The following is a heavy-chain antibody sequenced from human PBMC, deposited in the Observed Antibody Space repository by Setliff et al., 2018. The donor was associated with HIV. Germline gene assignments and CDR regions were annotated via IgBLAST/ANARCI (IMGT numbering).Heavy chain of an antibody. J-gene: IGHJ6*03. Sequence: GESLKISCAASGFTFSSYAMSWVRQAPGKGLEWVSAISGSGGSTYYADSVKGRFTISRDNSKNTLYLQMNSLRAEDTAVYYCATLEEYYYYMDVWGKGTTVTVSS. D-gene: IGHD1-1*01. CDR2: ISGSGGST. CDR3: ATLEEYYYYMDV. CDR1: GFTFSSYA. V-gene: IGHV3-23*01.